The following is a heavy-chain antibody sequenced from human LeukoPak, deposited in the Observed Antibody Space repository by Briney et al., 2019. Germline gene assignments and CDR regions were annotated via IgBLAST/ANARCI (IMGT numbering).Heavy chain of an antibody. Sequence: SETLSLTCTVSGGSISSGSYYWSWIRQPAGKGLEWIGRIYTSGSTNYNPSLKSRVTISVDTSKNQFSLKLSSVTAADTAVYYCARGARSSNWYVPYYFDYWGQGTLLTVSS. D-gene: IGHD6-13*01. V-gene: IGHV4-61*02. J-gene: IGHJ4*02. CDR2: IYTSGST. CDR1: GGSISSGSYY. CDR3: ARGARSSNWYVPYYFDY.